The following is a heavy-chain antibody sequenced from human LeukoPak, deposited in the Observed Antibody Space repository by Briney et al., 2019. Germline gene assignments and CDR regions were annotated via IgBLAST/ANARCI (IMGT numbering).Heavy chain of an antibody. D-gene: IGHD6-13*01. Sequence: PGGSLRLSCAASGFTFSSYWMSWVRQAPGKGLEWVGNITQDGSEEVYVDSVKGRFTISRDNAKSVRFIELNTLRAEDPAVYYCARDPYSRTWSWCMDVWGQGTTVTVSS. V-gene: IGHV3-7*05. J-gene: IGHJ6*02. CDR3: ARDPYSRTWSWCMDV. CDR2: ITQDGSEE. CDR1: GFTFSSYW.